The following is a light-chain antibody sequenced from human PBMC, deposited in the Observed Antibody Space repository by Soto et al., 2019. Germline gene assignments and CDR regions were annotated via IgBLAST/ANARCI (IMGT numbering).Light chain of an antibody. J-gene: IGLJ1*01. V-gene: IGLV2-14*01. Sequence: QSVLTQPASVSGSPGQSITISCTGTSSDVGGYNYVSWCQQHPGKAPKLMIYEVRNRPSGVSNRFSGSKSGNTASLTISGLQAEDEADYYCSSYTSNNTYVFGTGTKVTVL. CDR3: SSYTSNNTYV. CDR2: EVR. CDR1: SSDVGGYNY.